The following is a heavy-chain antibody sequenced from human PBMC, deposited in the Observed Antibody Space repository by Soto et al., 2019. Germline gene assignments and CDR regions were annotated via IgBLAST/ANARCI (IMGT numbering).Heavy chain of an antibody. CDR2: IFSSGST. J-gene: IGHJ6*02. CDR1: GXSLSDYD. D-gene: IGHD2-15*01. Sequence: XTLSLTCTVSGXSLSDYDWSWIRQPAGKGLELIGRIFSSGSTNYIPSLKSRVTMSVDTSKNQFSLELSSLTAADTAVYYCKRGPQHSRGQTYLYYGVDVWGQGSKVTVSS. CDR3: KRGPQHSRGQTYLYYGVDV. V-gene: IGHV4-4*07.